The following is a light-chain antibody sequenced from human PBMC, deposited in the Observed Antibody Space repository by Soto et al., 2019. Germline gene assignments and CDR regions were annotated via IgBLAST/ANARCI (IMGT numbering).Light chain of an antibody. CDR2: DVT. CDR1: SSDIGAYNY. CDR3: SSYTSRSTLV. J-gene: IGLJ1*01. V-gene: IGLV2-11*01. Sequence: QSVLTQPRSVSGSLGQSVTISCTGTSSDIGAYNYVSWYQHHPGKAPRLMIYDVTKRPSGVPDHFSGSKSGNTASLTISGLQAEDEADYYCSSYTSRSTLVFGTGTKLTVL.